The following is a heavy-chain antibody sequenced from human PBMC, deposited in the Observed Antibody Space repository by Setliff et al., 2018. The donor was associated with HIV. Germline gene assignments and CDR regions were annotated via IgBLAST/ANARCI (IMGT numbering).Heavy chain of an antibody. J-gene: IGHJ4*02. CDR2: ISDDGNNT. D-gene: IGHD6-19*01. CDR3: AKNFYSSPWSPLDY. CDR1: GFTFSSYR. V-gene: IGHV3-30-3*02. Sequence: GGSLRLSCAASGFTFSSYRIHWVRQAPGKGLECVAVISDDGNNTYYADSVKGRFTISRDNSKNTLYLQMNSLRTEDTAVYYCAKNFYSSPWSPLDYWGQGTLVTVSS.